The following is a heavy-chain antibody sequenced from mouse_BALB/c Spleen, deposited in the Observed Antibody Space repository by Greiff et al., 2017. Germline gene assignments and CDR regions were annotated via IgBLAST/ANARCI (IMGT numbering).Heavy chain of an antibody. CDR2: IYPGDGDT. D-gene: IGHD1-1*01. Sequence: QVQLQQSGAELARPGASVKLSCKASGYTFTSYWMQWVKQRPGQGLEWIGAIYPGDGDTRYTQKFKGKATLTADKSSSTAYMQLSSLASEDSAVYYCARGVVEPGFAYWGQGTLVTVSA. V-gene: IGHV1-87*01. CDR3: ARGVVEPGFAY. CDR1: GYTFTSYW. J-gene: IGHJ3*01.